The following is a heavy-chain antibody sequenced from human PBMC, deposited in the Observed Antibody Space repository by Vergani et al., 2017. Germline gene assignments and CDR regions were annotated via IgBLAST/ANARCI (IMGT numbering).Heavy chain of an antibody. Sequence: EVQLVQSGAEVKKPGESMKISCKGSGYSFTSYWIGWVRQMPGKGLEWMGIIYPGDSDTRYSPSFQGQVTISADKSISTAYLQWSSLKASDTAMYYCARRGRYCSSXSCYGGDYYYGMDVWGQGTTVTVSS. CDR3: ARRGRYCSSXSCYGGDYYYGMDV. D-gene: IGHD2-2*01. V-gene: IGHV5-51*01. CDR2: IYPGDSDT. J-gene: IGHJ6*02. CDR1: GYSFTSYW.